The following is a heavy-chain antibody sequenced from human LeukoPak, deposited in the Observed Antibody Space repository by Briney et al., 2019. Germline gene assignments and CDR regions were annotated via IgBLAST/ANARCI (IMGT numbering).Heavy chain of an antibody. CDR3: ARFSVTTVTTSYYYYMDV. J-gene: IGHJ6*03. Sequence: PSETLSLTCTVSGGSISSYYWSWIRQPPGKGLEWIGYIYYSGSTNYNPSLKSRVTISVDTSKNQFSLKLSSVTAADTAVYYCARFSVTTVTTSYYYYMDVWGKGTTVTVSS. CDR2: IYYSGST. CDR1: GGSISSYY. D-gene: IGHD4-11*01. V-gene: IGHV4-59*01.